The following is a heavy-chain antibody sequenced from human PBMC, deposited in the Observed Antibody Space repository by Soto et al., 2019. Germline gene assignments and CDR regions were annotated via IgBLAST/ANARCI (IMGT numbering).Heavy chain of an antibody. CDR3: DKVPYCSGPT. Sequence: EMQLVQSGGGLVKPGGSLRLSCVASRFNFSAAWLNWIRQAPGKGLGWVGRIKPKSEGETADYTAPVRGRFTISRDDSQNTLHLQMDSLRSEDAAVYYCDKVPYCSGPTWGLGVLVTVSS. CDR1: RFNFSAAW. D-gene: IGHD2-15*01. J-gene: IGHJ4*02. V-gene: IGHV3-15*07. CDR2: IKPKSEGETA.